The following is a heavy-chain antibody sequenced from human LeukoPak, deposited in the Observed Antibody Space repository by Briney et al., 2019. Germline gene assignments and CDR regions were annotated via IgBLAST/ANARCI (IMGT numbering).Heavy chain of an antibody. CDR1: GGTFSSYA. CDR2: IIPIFGIA. J-gene: IGHJ4*02. V-gene: IGHV1-69*04. CDR3: ARENYGDYEPHRDY. D-gene: IGHD4-17*01. Sequence: ASVKVSCKASGGTFSSYAISWVRQAPGQGLEWMGRIIPIFGIANYAQKFQDRVTITADKSTSTAYMELSSLRSEDTAVYYCARENYGDYEPHRDYWGQGTLVTVSS.